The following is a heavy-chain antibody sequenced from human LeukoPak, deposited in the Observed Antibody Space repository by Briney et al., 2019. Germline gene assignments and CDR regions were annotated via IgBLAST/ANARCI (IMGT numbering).Heavy chain of an antibody. Sequence: SETLSLTCTVSGGSISSYYWSWIRQPPGKGRECIGYIYYSGSTNYNPPLKSRVTISVDTSKNQFSLKLSSVTAADTVVYYCARRTYFYDSSGYYFDYWGQGTLVTVSS. CDR1: GGSISSYY. D-gene: IGHD3-22*01. CDR2: IYYSGST. CDR3: ARRTYFYDSSGYYFDY. V-gene: IGHV4-59*01. J-gene: IGHJ4*02.